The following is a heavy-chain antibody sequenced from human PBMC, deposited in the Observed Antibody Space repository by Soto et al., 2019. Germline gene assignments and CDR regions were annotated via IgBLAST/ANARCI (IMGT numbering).Heavy chain of an antibody. Sequence: ASVKVSCKASGCTFTSHGINWVRQAPGRGLEWMGWINPGNGNTKYSQQFQGRVIIDRDTSASTAYMELSSMRSEDTAVYYCARGGYFDSSNYLAYWGLGTLVTVSS. CDR2: INPGNGNT. D-gene: IGHD3-22*01. J-gene: IGHJ4*02. CDR1: GCTFTSHG. V-gene: IGHV1-3*01. CDR3: ARGGYFDSSNYLAY.